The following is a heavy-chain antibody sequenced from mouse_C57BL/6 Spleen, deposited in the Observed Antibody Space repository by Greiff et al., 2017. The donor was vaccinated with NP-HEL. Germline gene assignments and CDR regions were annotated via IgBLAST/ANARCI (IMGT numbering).Heavy chain of an antibody. J-gene: IGHJ3*01. Sequence: QVQLQQSGAELARPGASVKMSCKASGYTFTSYTMHWVKQRPGQGLEWIGYINPSSGYTKYNQKFKDKATLTADKSSSTAYMQLSSLTSEDSAVYYCARREYYGSSTAWFAYWGQGTLVTVSA. CDR3: ARREYYGSSTAWFAY. V-gene: IGHV1-4*01. D-gene: IGHD1-1*01. CDR2: INPSSGYT. CDR1: GYTFTSYT.